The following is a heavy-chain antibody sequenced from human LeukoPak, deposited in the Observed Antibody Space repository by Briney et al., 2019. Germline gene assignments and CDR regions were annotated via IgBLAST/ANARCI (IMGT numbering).Heavy chain of an antibody. J-gene: IGHJ4*02. Sequence: GGSLRLSCAASKFTFSDYYMSWIRQAPGKGLEWVSCISSSGSTIYYADPVKGRFTISRDNAKNSLYLQMNSLRAEDTAVYFCATEKQTGSYIEYWGQGTLVTVSS. CDR1: KFTFSDYY. CDR3: ATEKQTGSYIEY. D-gene: IGHD7-27*01. CDR2: ISSSGSTI. V-gene: IGHV3-11*01.